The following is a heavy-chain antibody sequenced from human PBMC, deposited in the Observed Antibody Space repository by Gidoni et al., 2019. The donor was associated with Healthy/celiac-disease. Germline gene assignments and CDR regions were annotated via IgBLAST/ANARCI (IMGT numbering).Heavy chain of an antibody. D-gene: IGHD3-10*01. CDR3: ATGKRPYYYGSGSKPNFDY. J-gene: IGHJ4*02. Sequence: QVQLVQSGAEVKKPGASVKVSCKVSGYTLTELSMHWVRQAPGKGLEWMGGFDPEDGETIYAQKCQGRVTMTEDTSTDTAYMELSSLRSEDTAVYYCATGKRPYYYGSGSKPNFDYWGQGTLVTVSS. CDR1: GYTLTELS. CDR2: FDPEDGET. V-gene: IGHV1-24*01.